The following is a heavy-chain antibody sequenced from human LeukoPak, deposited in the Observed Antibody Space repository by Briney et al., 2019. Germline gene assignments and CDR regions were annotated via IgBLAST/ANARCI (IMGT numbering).Heavy chain of an antibody. V-gene: IGHV4-59*01. CDR3: ARGLERRKDYFDY. CDR1: GGSISSYM. CDR2: IHFSGNT. D-gene: IGHD1-1*01. J-gene: IGHJ4*02. Sequence: SETLSLTCTVSGGSISSYMWSWIRQPPGKGLEWIGYIHFSGNTNYSPSLKSRVTISVDTSKNQFSLKVSSVTAADTAVYYRARGLERRKDYFDYWGQGTLVTVSS.